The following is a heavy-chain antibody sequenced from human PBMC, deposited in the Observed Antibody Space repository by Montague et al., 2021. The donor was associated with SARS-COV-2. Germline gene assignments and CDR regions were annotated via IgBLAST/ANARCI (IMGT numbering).Heavy chain of an antibody. CDR3: ARFPTAYYYDSKAAPATPDAFDI. CDR1: GGSISSSGYY. D-gene: IGHD3-22*01. V-gene: IGHV4-39*01. Sequence: SETLSLTCTVSGGSISSSGYYWGWIRQPPGKGLEWIGSIYYSGNNYYTPSLQSRVTISVDTSKNPFSLKQSSVTAADTAVYYCARFPTAYYYDSKAAPATPDAFDIWGQGTMVTVSS. J-gene: IGHJ3*02. CDR2: IYYSGNN.